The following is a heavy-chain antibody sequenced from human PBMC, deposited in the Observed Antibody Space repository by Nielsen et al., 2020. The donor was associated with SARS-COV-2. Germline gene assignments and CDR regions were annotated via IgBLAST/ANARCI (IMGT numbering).Heavy chain of an antibody. CDR3: ARVSGSSSLLHYYYYYMDV. CDR1: GFTFSDHY. Sequence: GESLKISCAASGFTFSDHYMDWVRQAPGKGLEWVGRTRNKANSYTTEYAASVKSRFTISRDDSKNSLYLQMNSLKTEDTAVYYCARVSGSSSLLHYYYYYMDVWGKGTTVTVSS. CDR2: TRNKANSYTT. V-gene: IGHV3-72*01. J-gene: IGHJ6*03. D-gene: IGHD6-6*01.